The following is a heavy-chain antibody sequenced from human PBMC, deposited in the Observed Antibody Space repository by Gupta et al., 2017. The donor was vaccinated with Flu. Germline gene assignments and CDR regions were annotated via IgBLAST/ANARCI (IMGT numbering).Heavy chain of an antibody. D-gene: IGHD1-26*01. Sequence: GRIKSKTDGGTTDYAAPVKGRFTISRDDSKNTLYLQMNSLKTEDTAVYYCTTGPFRELLEENYFDYWGQGTLVTVSS. J-gene: IGHJ4*02. V-gene: IGHV3-15*01. CDR3: TTGPFRELLEENYFDY. CDR2: IKSKTDGGTT.